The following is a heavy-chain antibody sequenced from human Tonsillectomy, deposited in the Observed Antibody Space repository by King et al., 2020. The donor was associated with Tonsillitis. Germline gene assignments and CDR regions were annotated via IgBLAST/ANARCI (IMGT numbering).Heavy chain of an antibody. CDR2: IYSSGTT. V-gene: IGHV4-61*02. J-gene: IGHJ6*04. Sequence: VQLQESGPWLVKPSQTLSLTCTVSGGSISSGSYYWSWIRQPAGKGLEWIGRIYSSGTTDYNPSLKSRVTISVDTSKNQFSLKLTSVTAPDTAVYYCAGVTIFGVVPVWGKGTTVTVSS. CDR1: GGSISSGSYY. D-gene: IGHD3-3*01. CDR3: AGVTIFGVVPV.